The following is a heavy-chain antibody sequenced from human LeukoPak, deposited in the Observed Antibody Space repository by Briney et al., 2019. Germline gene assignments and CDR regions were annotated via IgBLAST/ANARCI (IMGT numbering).Heavy chain of an antibody. J-gene: IGHJ4*02. CDR3: ASSPPTYYYDSSGYYPAGGFDY. CDR2: IYYSGST. CDR1: GGSISSYY. Sequence: SETLSLTCTVSGGSISSYYWGWIRQPPGKGLEWIGYIYYSGSTNYNPSLKSRVTISVDTSKNQFSLKLSSVTAADTAVYYCASSPPTYYYDSSGYYPAGGFDYWGQGTLVTVSS. D-gene: IGHD3-22*01. V-gene: IGHV4-59*08.